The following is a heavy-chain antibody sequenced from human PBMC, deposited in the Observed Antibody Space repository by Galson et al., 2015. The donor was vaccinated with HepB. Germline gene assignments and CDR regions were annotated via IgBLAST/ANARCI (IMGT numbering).Heavy chain of an antibody. J-gene: IGHJ4*02. CDR2: IYHDGST. CDR1: GGSITSGGYS. CDR3: ARARGGGWNSGVDY. Sequence: TLSLTCAVSGGSITSGGYSWSWIRQPPGKGLEWIGYIYHDGSTYYNPSLKSRVTISVDRSKNQFSLKLSSVTAADTAVYYCARARGGGWNSGVDYWGQGTLVTVSS. V-gene: IGHV4-30-2*01. D-gene: IGHD1-7*01.